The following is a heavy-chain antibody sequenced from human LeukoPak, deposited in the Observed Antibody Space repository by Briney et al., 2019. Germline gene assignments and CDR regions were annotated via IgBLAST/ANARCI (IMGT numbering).Heavy chain of an antibody. Sequence: ASVKVSCKASGYTFTNYGISGVRQAPGQGPDWMGWISTDSGNTNYAKKLPDRVNMTKDTSTSTAYMELRSLRSDDTAMYYCARGWELSIWGQGTMVTVSS. J-gene: IGHJ3*02. V-gene: IGHV1-18*01. CDR3: ARGWELSI. CDR1: GYTFTNYG. CDR2: ISTDSGNT. D-gene: IGHD3-10*01.